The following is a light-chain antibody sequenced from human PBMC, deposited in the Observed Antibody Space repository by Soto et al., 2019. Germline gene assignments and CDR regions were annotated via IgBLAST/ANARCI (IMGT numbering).Light chain of an antibody. J-gene: IGKJ2*01. Sequence: DIVLTQSPATLSLSPGERATLSCRASQDIGTFLAWYQHKPGQAPRLLFYDSSHRATGIPGRFSGSGSGTDFTLSISNLEAEDFAVYYGQQRHNWPAFGQGTRLEI. CDR2: DSS. CDR3: QQRHNWPA. CDR1: QDIGTF. V-gene: IGKV3-11*01.